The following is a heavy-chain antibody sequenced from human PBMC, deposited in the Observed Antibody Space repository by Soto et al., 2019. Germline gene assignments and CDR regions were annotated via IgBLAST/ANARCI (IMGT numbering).Heavy chain of an antibody. Sequence: GGSLRLSCAAFGFNFDSYSLHWVRQAPGKGLEWVSSISSSSSYIYYADSVKGRFTISRDNAKNSLYLQMNSLRAEDTAVYYCARDRQPSSYIGLDVWGQGTTVTVSS. CDR2: ISSSSSYI. CDR1: GFNFDSYS. V-gene: IGHV3-21*04. D-gene: IGHD4-4*01. J-gene: IGHJ6*02. CDR3: ARDRQPSSYIGLDV.